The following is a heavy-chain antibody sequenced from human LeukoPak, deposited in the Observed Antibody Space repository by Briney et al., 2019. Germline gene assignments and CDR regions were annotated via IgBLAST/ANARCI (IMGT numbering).Heavy chain of an antibody. D-gene: IGHD5-18*01. CDR3: AKDFRRYSYGYHLDY. CDR1: GGSIRSSYYY. V-gene: IGHV4-39*02. CDR2: IYDSGST. J-gene: IGHJ4*02. Sequence: SETLSLTCTVSGGSIRSSYYYWGWIRQPPGKGLEWIGSIYDSGSTYYNPSLKSRVTISVDTSKNQFSLKLNSVTAADTAVYYCAKDFRRYSYGYHLDYWGQGTLVTVSS.